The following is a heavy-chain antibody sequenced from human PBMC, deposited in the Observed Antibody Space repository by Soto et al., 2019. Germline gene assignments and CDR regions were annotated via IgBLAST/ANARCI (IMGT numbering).Heavy chain of an antibody. V-gene: IGHV4-31*03. J-gene: IGHJ4*02. CDR3: ARSPEATVTAFDY. D-gene: IGHD4-17*01. CDR2: IYYSGST. Sequence: QVQLQESGPGLVXXSQTXSLTCTVSGGSISSGGYYWSWIRQHPGKGLEWFGYIYYSGSTYYNPSLRSRVSISVDTSKNQFSLKLSSVTAADTAVYYCARSPEATVTAFDYWGQGTLVTVSS. CDR1: GGSISSGGYY.